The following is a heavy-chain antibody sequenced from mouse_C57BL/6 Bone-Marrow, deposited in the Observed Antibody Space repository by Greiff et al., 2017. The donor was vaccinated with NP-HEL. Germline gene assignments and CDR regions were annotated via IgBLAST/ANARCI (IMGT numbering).Heavy chain of an antibody. CDR1: GYAFTNYK. Sequence: QVQLQEPGAELVKPGASVKISCKASGYAFTNYKMNWVKQRLGKGLEWIGQIYPGDGDTNYNVKFKGKATLTADKSSSTAYMQLSSLTSEDSAVYFGVSFYEGDGRCYFDYWGQGTTLTVSS. D-gene: IGHD1-1*01. CDR2: IYPGDGDT. J-gene: IGHJ2*01. CDR3: VSFYEGDGRCYFDY. V-gene: IGHV1-80*01.